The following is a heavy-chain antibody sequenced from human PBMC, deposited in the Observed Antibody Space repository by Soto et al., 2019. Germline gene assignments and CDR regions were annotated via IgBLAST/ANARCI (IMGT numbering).Heavy chain of an antibody. V-gene: IGHV3-11*03. J-gene: IGHJ5*02. Sequence: PGGSLRLSCAASGFSFSNYAMSWIRQAPGKGLEWVSYISSSSSYTNYADSVKGRFTISRDNAKNSLYLQMNSLRAEDTAVYYCARGAGPAIVLVLANIPFDPWGQGTLVTVSS. CDR3: ARGAGPAIVLVLANIPFDP. CDR2: ISSSSSYT. D-gene: IGHD2-2*01. CDR1: GFSFSNYA.